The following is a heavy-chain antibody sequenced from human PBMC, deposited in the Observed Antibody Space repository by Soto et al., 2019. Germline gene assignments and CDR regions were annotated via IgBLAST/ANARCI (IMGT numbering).Heavy chain of an antibody. CDR2: ISSSGDNT. J-gene: IGHJ3*02. Sequence: EVQLLESGGGLVQPGGSLRLSCAASGFTFSNYAMTWDRQAPGKGLEWVSGISSSGDNTYYPNSVRGRFTISRDNSKDTLFLQMSSLRAEDTAAYYCAKFKGGVNDGLDIWGQGTMVTVSS. CDR3: AKFKGGVNDGLDI. D-gene: IGHD6-25*01. CDR1: GFTFSNYA. V-gene: IGHV3-23*01.